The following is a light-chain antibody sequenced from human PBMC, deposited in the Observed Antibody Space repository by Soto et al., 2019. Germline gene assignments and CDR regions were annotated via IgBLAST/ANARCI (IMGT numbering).Light chain of an antibody. CDR3: QDYNNPGPIA. CDR1: QIVRRRS. V-gene: IGKV3D-15*01. J-gene: IGKJ5*01. CDR2: GPW. Sequence: IALTQSPSTVSASLGERATXSCRXIQIVRRRSLAWYQEGACQGPGLLIYGPWSGATCIPPMFTCSGSGTEFNLTINPMQAKGFAVYCLQDYNNPGPIAFGQGSRLEI.